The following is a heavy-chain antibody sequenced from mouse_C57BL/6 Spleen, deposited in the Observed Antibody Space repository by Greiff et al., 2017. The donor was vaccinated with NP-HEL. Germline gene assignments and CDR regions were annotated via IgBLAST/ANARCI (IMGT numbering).Heavy chain of an antibody. CDR1: GYTFTSYW. D-gene: IGHD3-2*02. J-gene: IGHJ4*01. CDR2: INPSNGGT. CDR3: ARGDQAPYYYAMDY. V-gene: IGHV1-53*01. Sequence: QVHVKQPGTELVKPGASVKLSCKASGYTFTSYWMHWVKQRPGQGLEWIGNINPSNGGTNYNEKFKSKATLTVDKSSSTAYMQLSSLTSEDSAVYYCARGDQAPYYYAMDYWGQGTSVTVSS.